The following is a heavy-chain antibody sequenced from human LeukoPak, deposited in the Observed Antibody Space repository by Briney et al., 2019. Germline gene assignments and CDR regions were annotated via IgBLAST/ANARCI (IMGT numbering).Heavy chain of an antibody. CDR1: GYTFTGYY. J-gene: IGHJ6*02. V-gene: IGHV1-2*04. Sequence: ASVKVSCKASGYTFTGYYMHWVRQAPGQGLEWMGWINPNSGGTNYAQKFQGWVTMTRDTSTSTAYMELSRLRSDDTAVYYCAREYCSGGSCYPRGGMDVWGQGTTVTVSS. CDR3: AREYCSGGSCYPRGGMDV. CDR2: INPNSGGT. D-gene: IGHD2-15*01.